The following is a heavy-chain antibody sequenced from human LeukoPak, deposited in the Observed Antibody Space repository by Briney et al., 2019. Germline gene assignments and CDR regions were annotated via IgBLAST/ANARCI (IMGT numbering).Heavy chain of an antibody. V-gene: IGHV3-7*01. D-gene: IGHD6-6*01. CDR1: GFTFSNFW. CDR2: IKQDGSEK. Sequence: PGGSLRLSCAASGFTFSNFWMSWVRQAPGKGLEWVANIKQDGSEKYYVDSVKGRFTISRDNAKSSLYLQMNSLRAEDTAVYYCARDRGSSSDYWGQGALVTVSP. J-gene: IGHJ4*02. CDR3: ARDRGSSSDY.